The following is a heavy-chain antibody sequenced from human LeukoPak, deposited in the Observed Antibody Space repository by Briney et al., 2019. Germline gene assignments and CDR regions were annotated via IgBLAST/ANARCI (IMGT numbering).Heavy chain of an antibody. CDR3: AELGITMIGGV. J-gene: IGHJ6*04. V-gene: IGHV3-48*03. CDR1: GFTLSRYW. CDR2: ISSSGSTI. D-gene: IGHD3-10*02. Sequence: GGSLRLSCAASGFTLSRYWMHWVRQVPGKGLVWVSRISSSGSTIYYADSVKGRFTISRDNAKNSLYLQMNSLRAEDTAVYYCAELGITMIGGVWGKGTTVTISS.